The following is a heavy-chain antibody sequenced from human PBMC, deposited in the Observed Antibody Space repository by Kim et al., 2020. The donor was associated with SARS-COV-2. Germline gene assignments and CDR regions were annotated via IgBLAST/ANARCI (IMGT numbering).Heavy chain of an antibody. D-gene: IGHD3-3*01. V-gene: IGHV3-74*01. CDR3: ARDRGYYEG. CDR2: SA. J-gene: IGHJ4*02. Sequence: SASFADAVEGRFTICRDNAKNTLYLQMNSLRAEDTAVYYCARDRGYYEGWGQGTLVTVSS.